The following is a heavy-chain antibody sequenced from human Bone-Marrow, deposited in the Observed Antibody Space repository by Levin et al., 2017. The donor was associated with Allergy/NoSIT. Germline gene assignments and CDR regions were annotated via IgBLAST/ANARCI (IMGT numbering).Heavy chain of an antibody. V-gene: IGHV4-59*13. Sequence: SQTLSLTCTVSGGSISTYYWSWIRQAPGKGLEWIGYIYHSGNTNYNPALKSRVTISVDTSKNQLSLKLTSVTAADTAVYYCARGAISGSYYVWGQGTLVAVSS. CDR2: IYHSGNT. CDR3: ARGAISGSYYV. CDR1: GGSISTYY. J-gene: IGHJ4*02. D-gene: IGHD1-26*01.